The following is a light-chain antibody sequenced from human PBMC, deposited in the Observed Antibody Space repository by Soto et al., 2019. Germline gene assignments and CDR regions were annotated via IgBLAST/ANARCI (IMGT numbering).Light chain of an antibody. J-gene: IGKJ1*01. CDR3: QQYYSYARA. V-gene: IGKV1-39*01. CDR1: QSISSN. CDR2: AAS. Sequence: DIPLTQSPSSLSASVRDRVTLTGRASQSISSNLNWDQQKPGKAPKLLIYAASSLQSGVPSRFSGSGSGTDFTRTISILKTGDFATYYCQQYYSYARAFGQGTKV.